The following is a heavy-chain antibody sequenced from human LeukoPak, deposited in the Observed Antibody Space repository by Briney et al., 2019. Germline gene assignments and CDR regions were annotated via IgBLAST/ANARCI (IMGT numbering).Heavy chain of an antibody. V-gene: IGHV4-31*03. J-gene: IGHJ4*02. Sequence: SGTLSLTSTFPGGSISSGGYYWSWIRHPPGKGLEWIGYIYYSGSTYYNPSLKSRVTISVDTSKNQFSLKLSSVTAADTAVYYCARGGKLSHNDYWGQGTLVTVSS. D-gene: IGHD3-16*01. CDR1: GGSISSGGYY. CDR3: ARGGKLSHNDY. CDR2: IYYSGST.